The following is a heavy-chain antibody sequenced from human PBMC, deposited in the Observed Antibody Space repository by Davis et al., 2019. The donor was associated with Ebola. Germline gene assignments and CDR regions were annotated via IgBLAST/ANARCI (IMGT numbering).Heavy chain of an antibody. CDR3: ARVDGYSSTQPLDY. CDR1: GYTFTSYG. J-gene: IGHJ4*02. CDR2: ISAYNGNT. Sequence: ASVKVSCKASGYTFTSYGISWVRQAPGQGLEWMGWISAYNGNTNYAQKLQGRVTMTRDTSTSTVYMELSSLRSEDTAVYYCARVDGYSSTQPLDYWGQGTLVTVSS. V-gene: IGHV1-18*01. D-gene: IGHD6-13*01.